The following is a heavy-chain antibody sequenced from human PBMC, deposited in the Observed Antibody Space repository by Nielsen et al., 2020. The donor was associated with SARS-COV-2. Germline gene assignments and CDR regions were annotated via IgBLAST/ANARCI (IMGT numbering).Heavy chain of an antibody. V-gene: IGHV1-8*01. J-gene: IGHJ6*02. CDR2: MNPNSGNT. Sequence: ASVKVSCKASGYTFTSYDINWVRQATGQGLEWMGWMNPNSGNTGYAQKFQGRVTMTRNTSISTAYMELSRLRSDDTAVYYCARGKLTATVFNYYYGMDVWGQGTTVTVSS. D-gene: IGHD5-18*01. CDR3: ARGKLTATVFNYYYGMDV. CDR1: GYTFTSYD.